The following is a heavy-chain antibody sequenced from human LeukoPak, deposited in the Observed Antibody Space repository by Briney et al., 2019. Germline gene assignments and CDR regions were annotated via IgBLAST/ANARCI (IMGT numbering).Heavy chain of an antibody. J-gene: IGHJ3*02. CDR1: GFTFSSYA. CDR2: ISGSGGST. CDR3: AGLSDYYDSSGYHDAFDI. V-gene: IGHV3-23*01. Sequence: PGGSLRLSCAASGFTFSSYAMSWVRQAPGKGLEWVSAISGSGGSTYYADSVKGRFTISRDNSKNTLYLQMNSLRAEDTAVYCCAGLSDYYDSSGYHDAFDIWGQGTMVTVSS. D-gene: IGHD3-22*01.